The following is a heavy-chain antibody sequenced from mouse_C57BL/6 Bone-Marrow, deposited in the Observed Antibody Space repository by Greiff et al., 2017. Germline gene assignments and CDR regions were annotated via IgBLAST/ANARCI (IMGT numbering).Heavy chain of an antibody. Sequence: EVQLVESGGDLVKPGGSLKLSCAASGFTFSSYGMSWVRQTPDKRLEWVATISSGGSYTYYQDSVKGRFTISRDNAKNTLYLQMSRLKSEDTAMYYCASGYGSSYVWFAYWGQGTLVTVSA. J-gene: IGHJ3*01. CDR1: GFTFSSYG. V-gene: IGHV5-6*01. CDR2: ISSGGSYT. D-gene: IGHD1-1*01. CDR3: ASGYGSSYVWFAY.